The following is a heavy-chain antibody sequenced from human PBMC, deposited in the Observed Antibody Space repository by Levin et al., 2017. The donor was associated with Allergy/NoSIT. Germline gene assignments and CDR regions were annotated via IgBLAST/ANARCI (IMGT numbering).Heavy chain of an antibody. D-gene: IGHD3-22*01. Sequence: SVKVSCRASGGTFSSCAISWVRQAPGQGLEWMGGIIPMFGTANYAQKFQGRVTITADESTSTAYMELTSLRSEDTAVYYCAKVVAVAAQYRYYYDMDVWGQGTTVTVSS. J-gene: IGHJ6*02. CDR3: AKVVAVAAQYRYYYDMDV. CDR1: GGTFSSCA. CDR2: IIPMFGTA. V-gene: IGHV1-69*13.